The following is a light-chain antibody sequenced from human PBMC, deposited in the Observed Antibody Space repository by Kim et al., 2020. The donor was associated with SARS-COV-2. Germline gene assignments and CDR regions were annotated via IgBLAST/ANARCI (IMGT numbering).Light chain of an antibody. CDR1: QSVSSN. CDR3: QQYDDWPPWT. V-gene: IGKV3-15*01. J-gene: IGKJ1*01. CDR2: GAS. Sequence: SPGETDTLSCRASQSVSSNVAWYQQKPGQAPRLLIYGASTRATGIPARFSGSGSGTDFTLTISSLQSEDLAVYHCQQYDDWPPWTFGQGTKVDIK.